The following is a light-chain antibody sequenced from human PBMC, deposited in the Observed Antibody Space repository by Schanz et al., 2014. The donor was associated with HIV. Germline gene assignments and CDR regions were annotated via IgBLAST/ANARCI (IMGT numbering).Light chain of an antibody. CDR3: LQYNDDVYT. V-gene: IGKV1-5*03. CDR1: QSISGR. Sequence: DIQMTQSPSTLCASVGDRITITCRASQSISGRLAWYQQKPGEAPNLLISEASTLEFGVPPRFSGSGSGTEFTLTISSLQPGDFATYYCLQYNDDVYTFGQGTKLEIK. J-gene: IGKJ2*01. CDR2: EAS.